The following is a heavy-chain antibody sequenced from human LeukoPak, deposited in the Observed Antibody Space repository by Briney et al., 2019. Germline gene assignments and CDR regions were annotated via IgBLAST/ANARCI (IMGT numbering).Heavy chain of an antibody. V-gene: IGHV4-59*01. CDR3: ARAKLRNWFDP. J-gene: IGHJ5*02. CDR1: GGSISGYS. Sequence: SETLSLTCTVSGGSISGYSWSWIRQPPGKGLECIGYIYYSGSTNYNPFLKGRVTMSVDTSKNQFSLSLSSVTAADTAVYYCARAKLRNWFDPWGQGTLVTVSS. CDR2: IYYSGST. D-gene: IGHD1-1*01.